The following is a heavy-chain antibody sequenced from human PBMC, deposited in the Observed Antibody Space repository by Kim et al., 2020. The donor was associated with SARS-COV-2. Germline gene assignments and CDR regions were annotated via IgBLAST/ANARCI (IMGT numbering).Heavy chain of an antibody. CDR2: ISGSGATT. J-gene: IGHJ5*02. V-gene: IGHV3-23*01. CDR1: GSTFSNYG. Sequence: GGSLRLSCAASGSTFSNYGMSWVRQAPGKGLEWVSAISGSGATTYYADSVKGRFTISRDNSKNTLYLQMNTLRAEDTAVYYCAPGLGADWGNWFDPWGQG. CDR3: APGLGADWGNWFDP. D-gene: IGHD1-26*01.